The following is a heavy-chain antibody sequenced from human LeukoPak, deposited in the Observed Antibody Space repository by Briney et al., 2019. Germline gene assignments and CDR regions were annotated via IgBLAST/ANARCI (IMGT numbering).Heavy chain of an antibody. V-gene: IGHV1-2*02. CDR2: INPNSGGT. CDR3: AKEPWSGSYDYY. Sequence: ASVKVSCKASGYTFTGYYMHWVRQAPGQGLEWMGWINPNSGGTNYAQKFQGRVTMTRDTSISTAYMELSRLRSDDTAVYYCAKEPWSGSYDYYWGQGTLVTVSS. CDR1: GYTFTGYY. J-gene: IGHJ4*02. D-gene: IGHD1-26*01.